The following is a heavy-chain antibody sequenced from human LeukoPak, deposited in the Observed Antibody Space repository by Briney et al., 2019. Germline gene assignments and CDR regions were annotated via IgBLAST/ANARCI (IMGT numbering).Heavy chain of an antibody. CDR2: IYYSGST. V-gene: IGHV4-59*08. Sequence: SETLSLTCTVSGGSISSYYWSWIRQPPGKGLEWIGYIYYSGSTNYNPSLKSRVTISVDTSKNQFSLKLSSVTAADTAVYYCATQRRIFGVVIIPPHFDYWGQGTLVTVSS. CDR1: GGSISSYY. D-gene: IGHD3-3*01. CDR3: ATQRRIFGVVIIPPHFDY. J-gene: IGHJ4*02.